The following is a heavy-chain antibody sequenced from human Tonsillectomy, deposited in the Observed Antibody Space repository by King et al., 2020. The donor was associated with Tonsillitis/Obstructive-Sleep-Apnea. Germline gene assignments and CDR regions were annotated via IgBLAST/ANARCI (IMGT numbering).Heavy chain of an antibody. CDR2: IYYSGST. J-gene: IGHJ3*02. CDR3: ARAYYAIVTGYLNDAFDI. V-gene: IGHV4-59*08. Sequence: QLQESGPGLVKPSETLSLTCTVSGGSISSYYWSWLRQPPGKGLEWIGYIYYSGSTNYNPSLKSRVTISVDTSKNQFSLKLSSVTAADTAVYYYARAYYAIVTGYLNDAFDIWGQGTMVTVSS. D-gene: IGHD3-9*01. CDR1: GGSISSYY.